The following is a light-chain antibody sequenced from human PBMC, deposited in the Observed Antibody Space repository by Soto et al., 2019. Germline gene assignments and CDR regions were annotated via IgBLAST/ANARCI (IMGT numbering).Light chain of an antibody. CDR3: SSYTSSSALYV. V-gene: IGLV2-14*01. J-gene: IGLJ1*01. CDR2: EVN. CDR1: SSDAGSYTY. Sequence: QSAPTQPASRSGSPRQSITISCTGASSDAGSYTYVSWYQQHPGKAPELMIYEVNSRPSGVSNRFSGSKSGNTASLTISGLQAEDEADYYCSSYTSSSALYVFGTETKVTGL.